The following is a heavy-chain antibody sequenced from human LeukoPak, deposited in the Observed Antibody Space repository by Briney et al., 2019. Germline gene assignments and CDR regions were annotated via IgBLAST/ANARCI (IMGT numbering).Heavy chain of an antibody. V-gene: IGHV3-23*01. CDR1: GLTFSSYA. D-gene: IGHD3-10*01. Sequence: PGGSLRLSCAASGLTFSSYAMDWVRQAPGKGLEWVSIITTSGDSTYYADSVKGRFIISRDNSKNTLYLQMNTLRAEDTAVYYCAKSKGSGSYSFDYRGQGTLVTVSS. CDR2: ITTSGDST. J-gene: IGHJ4*02. CDR3: AKSKGSGSYSFDY.